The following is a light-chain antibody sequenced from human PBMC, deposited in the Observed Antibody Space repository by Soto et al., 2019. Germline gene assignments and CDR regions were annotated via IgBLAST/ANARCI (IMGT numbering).Light chain of an antibody. Sequence: QSVLPQPASVSGSPGQSITVSCTGTSSDVGSYNLVSWYQQHPGKAPKLMIYEGSKRPSGVSNRFSGSKSGNTASLTISGLQAEDEADYYCCSYAGSSTFDPYVFGDGTRSPS. J-gene: IGLJ1*01. CDR3: CSYAGSSTFDPYV. V-gene: IGLV2-23*03. CDR1: SSDVGSYNL. CDR2: EGS.